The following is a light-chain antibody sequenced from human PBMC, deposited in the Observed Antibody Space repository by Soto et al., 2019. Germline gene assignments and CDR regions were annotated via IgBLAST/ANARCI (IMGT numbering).Light chain of an antibody. CDR3: QQFSSYPLT. V-gene: IGKV3-20*01. J-gene: IGKJ4*01. CDR1: QSVGSH. CDR2: DAS. Sequence: EIVMTQSPATLSVSPGERATLSCRASQSVGSHLAWYQQRPGQAPRLLIYDASSRATGIPDRFSGGGSGTDFTLTISRLEPEDFAVYYCQQFSSYPLTFGGGTKVDIK.